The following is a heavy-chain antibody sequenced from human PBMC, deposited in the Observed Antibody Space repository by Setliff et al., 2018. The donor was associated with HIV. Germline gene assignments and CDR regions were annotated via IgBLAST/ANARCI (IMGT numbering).Heavy chain of an antibody. Sequence: PSETLSLTCAVSGYFISSGYYWGWIRQPPGKGLVWIGSIYHSGSTHYNPSLKSRVTISVDTSKNQFSLKLNSVTAADTAVYYCARDRWFGVNDAFDIWGQGTMVTVSS. CDR3: ARDRWFGVNDAFDI. V-gene: IGHV4-38-2*02. CDR2: IYHSGST. CDR1: GYFISSGYY. D-gene: IGHD3-10*01. J-gene: IGHJ3*02.